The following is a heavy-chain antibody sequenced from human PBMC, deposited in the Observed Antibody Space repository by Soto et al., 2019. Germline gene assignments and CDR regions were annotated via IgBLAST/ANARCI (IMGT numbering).Heavy chain of an antibody. V-gene: IGHV4-59*01. D-gene: IGHD3-9*01. CDR1: GGSIGGFY. CDR2: VYYNGRT. J-gene: IGHJ4*02. Sequence: KTSETLSLTCTVSGGSIGGFYWSWIRQPPGKGLEWIGYVYYNGRTKYNPSLQRRVTISADTTKNQLSLKLRSVTAADTAVYYCARVRERHQYFDWFYQFDSWGQGNLVTVSS. CDR3: ARVRERHQYFDWFYQFDS.